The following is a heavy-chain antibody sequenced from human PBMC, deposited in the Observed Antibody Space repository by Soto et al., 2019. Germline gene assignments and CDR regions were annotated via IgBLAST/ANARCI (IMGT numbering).Heavy chain of an antibody. CDR3: AKDQMKQQLFPYTVGPWFDP. J-gene: IGHJ5*02. V-gene: IGHV3-23*01. Sequence: EVQLLESGGGLVQPGGSLRLSCAASGFTFSSYAMSWVRQAPGKGLEWVSAISGSGGSTYYADSVKGRFTISRDNSKNTLYLKMNSLRAEDTAVYYCAKDQMKQQLFPYTVGPWFDPWGQGTLVTVSS. D-gene: IGHD6-13*01. CDR1: GFTFSSYA. CDR2: ISGSGGST.